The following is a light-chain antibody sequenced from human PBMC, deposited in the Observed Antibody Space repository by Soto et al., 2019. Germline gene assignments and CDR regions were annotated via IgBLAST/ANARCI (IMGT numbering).Light chain of an antibody. CDR2: GAS. CDR1: QIFSSTY. CDR3: QQYNSWSWT. J-gene: IGKJ1*01. Sequence: EIVCTHAPGILTMSPGERAALSCRASQIFSSTYLAWYQQKPGQAPRLLIYGASTRATGIPDRFSGSGSGTEFTLTISSLQSEDFAVYYCQQYNSWSWTFGQGTKVDIK. V-gene: IGKV3-15*01.